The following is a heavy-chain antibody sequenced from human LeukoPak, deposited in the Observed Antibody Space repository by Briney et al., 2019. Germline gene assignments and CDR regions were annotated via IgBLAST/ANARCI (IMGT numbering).Heavy chain of an antibody. CDR1: GFTFSSYG. V-gene: IGHV3-33*01. Sequence: GRSLRLSCAASGFTFSSYGMHWVRQAPGKGLEWVAVIWYDGSNKYYADSVKGRFTISRDNSKNTLYLQMNSPRAEDTAVYYCARDSTDIVATWAVSGLDYWGQGTLVTVSS. CDR3: ARDSTDIVATWAVSGLDY. CDR2: IWYDGSNK. J-gene: IGHJ4*02. D-gene: IGHD5-12*01.